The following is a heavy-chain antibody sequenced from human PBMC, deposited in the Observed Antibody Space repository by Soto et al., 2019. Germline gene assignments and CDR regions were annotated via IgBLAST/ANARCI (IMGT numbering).Heavy chain of an antibody. J-gene: IGHJ5*02. CDR2: ISAYTGNT. Sequence: QVQLVQSGAEVKKPGASVKVSCKASGYTFTSYGISWVRQAPGQGLEWMGWISAYTGNTNYAQKFQGRVTMTTDTSTSTAYMELGSLRSDDTAVYCCAREPDYGPGSYYNARQDWFDPWGQGTMVTVSS. CDR3: AREPDYGPGSYYNARQDWFDP. V-gene: IGHV1-18*01. D-gene: IGHD3-10*01. CDR1: GYTFTSYG.